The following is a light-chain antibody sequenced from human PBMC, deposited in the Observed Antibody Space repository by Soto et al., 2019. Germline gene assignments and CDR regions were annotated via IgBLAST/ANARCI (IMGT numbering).Light chain of an antibody. CDR2: KAS. J-gene: IGKJ1*01. CDR3: QQYNSYSPWT. Sequence: DILMTQSPSTLSASVGDRVTITCRASQSISSWLAWYQQKPGKAPKLLIYKASSLESGVPSRFSGSGSGTEFTLTISNLQPADFATYYCQQYNSYSPWTFGQGTKVDIK. V-gene: IGKV1-5*03. CDR1: QSISSW.